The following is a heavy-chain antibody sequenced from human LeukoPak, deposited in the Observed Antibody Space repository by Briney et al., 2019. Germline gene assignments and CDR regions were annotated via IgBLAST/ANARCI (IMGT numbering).Heavy chain of an antibody. Sequence: GGSLRLSCAASGFTFDDYAMHWVRQAPGKGLEWVSGISWNSGTIGYADSVKGRFTISRDNAKNSLYLQMNSLGAEDTALYYCAKGDSGYDPYFDYWGQGTLVTVSS. D-gene: IGHD5-12*01. V-gene: IGHV3-9*01. CDR1: GFTFDDYA. CDR3: AKGDSGYDPYFDY. J-gene: IGHJ4*02. CDR2: ISWNSGTI.